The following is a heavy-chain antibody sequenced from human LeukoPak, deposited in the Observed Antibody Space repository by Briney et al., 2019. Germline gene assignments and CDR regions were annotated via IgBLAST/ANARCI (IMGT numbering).Heavy chain of an antibody. Sequence: GGSLRLSCAASGFTFSSYAMSWVRQAPGKGLEWVSAISGSGGSTYYADSVKGRFTISRDNSKNTLYLQMNSLRAEDAAVYYCARVDGIVGAGTFDYWGQGTLVAVSS. V-gene: IGHV3-23*01. CDR1: GFTFSSYA. CDR3: ARVDGIVGAGTFDY. D-gene: IGHD6-13*01. CDR2: ISGSGGST. J-gene: IGHJ4*02.